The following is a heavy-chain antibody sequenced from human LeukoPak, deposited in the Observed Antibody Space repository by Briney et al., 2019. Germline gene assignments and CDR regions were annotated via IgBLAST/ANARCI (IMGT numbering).Heavy chain of an antibody. Sequence: GASVKVSCKASGYTFTTYSIHWVRQAPGQRLEWMGWINAANSDTKYSQRFQGRVTITRDTSASTAYMELSSLRSEDTAVYYCARASPYIWFDPWGQGTLVTVSS. CDR2: INAANSDT. CDR3: ARASPYIWFDP. J-gene: IGHJ5*02. CDR1: GYTFTTYS. V-gene: IGHV1-3*01.